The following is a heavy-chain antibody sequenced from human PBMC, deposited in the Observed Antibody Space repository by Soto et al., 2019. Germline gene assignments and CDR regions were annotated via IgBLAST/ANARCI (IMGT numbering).Heavy chain of an antibody. V-gene: IGHV1-3*01. J-gene: IGHJ4*02. CDR3: ARGGGSSSWTFDH. CDR1: GYTFTSYG. CDR2: INAGNGNT. Sequence: ASVKVSCKAAGYTFTSYGIHWFRQAPGQRLEWTGWINAGNGNTKHSEKFQGRVTITGDTSASKDYMELSSLRSEDTAVYYCARGGGSSSWTFDHPGPGTLVTGSS. D-gene: IGHD6-13*01.